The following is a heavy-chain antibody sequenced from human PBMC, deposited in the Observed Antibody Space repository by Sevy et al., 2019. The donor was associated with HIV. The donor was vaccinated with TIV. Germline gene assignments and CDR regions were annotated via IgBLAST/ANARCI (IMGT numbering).Heavy chain of an antibody. V-gene: IGHV3-49*04. CDR1: GFTFGDYA. CDR2: IRSKAYGGTT. Sequence: GGSLRLSCTASGFTFGDYAMSWVRQAPGKGLEWVGFIRSKAYGGTTEYAASVKGRFTISRDDSKSIAYLQMNSLKTEDTAVYYCTCGVVAGYWGQGTLVTVSS. J-gene: IGHJ4*02. CDR3: TCGVVAGY. D-gene: IGHD2-15*01.